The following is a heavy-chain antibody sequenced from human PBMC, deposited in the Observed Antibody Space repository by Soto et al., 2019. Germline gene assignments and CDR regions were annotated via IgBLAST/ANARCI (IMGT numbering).Heavy chain of an antibody. CDR2: INPSGGST. D-gene: IGHD6-13*01. Sequence: QVQLVQSGAEVKKPGASVKVSCKASGYTFTSYYMHWVRQAPGQGLEWMGIINPSGGSTSYAQKSQGRVTMTRDTSTSTVYMELSSLRSEDTAVYYCARDQSSSWPSYYYGMDVWGQGTTVTVSS. CDR1: GYTFTSYY. V-gene: IGHV1-46*01. J-gene: IGHJ6*02. CDR3: ARDQSSSWPSYYYGMDV.